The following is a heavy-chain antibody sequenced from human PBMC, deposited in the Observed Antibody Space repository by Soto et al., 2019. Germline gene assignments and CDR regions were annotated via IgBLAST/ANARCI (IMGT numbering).Heavy chain of an antibody. CDR3: ARETSAPGTFRQDASDI. V-gene: IGHV1-69*12. CDR1: GDTFSNYV. J-gene: IGHJ3*02. CDR2: IVPIFRTA. D-gene: IGHD6-13*01. Sequence: QVQLVQSGAEVKKPGSSVKVACKVSGDTFSNYVINWVRQAPGQGLEWMGAIVPIFRTANYAQKFQGRVTITADAFTITAYMELRGLRSDDTATYYCARETSAPGTFRQDASDIWGQGTLVTVSS.